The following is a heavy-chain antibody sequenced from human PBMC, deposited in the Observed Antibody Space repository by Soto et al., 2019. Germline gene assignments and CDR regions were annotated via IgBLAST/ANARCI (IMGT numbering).Heavy chain of an antibody. CDR2: ISGSGGST. CDR3: AKDRRYYDSSGYYDY. D-gene: IGHD3-22*01. V-gene: IGHV3-23*01. Sequence: GGSLRLSCAASGFTFSSYAMSWVRQAPGKGLEWVSAISGSGGSTYYADSVKGRFTISRDNSKNTLYLQMNSLRAEDTAVYYCAKDRRYYDSSGYYDYWGQGTLVTVSS. CDR1: GFTFSSYA. J-gene: IGHJ4*02.